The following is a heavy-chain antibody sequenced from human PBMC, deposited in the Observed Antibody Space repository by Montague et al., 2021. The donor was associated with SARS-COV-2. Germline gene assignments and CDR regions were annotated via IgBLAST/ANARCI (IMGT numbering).Heavy chain of an antibody. CDR1: GFIFSNFW. CDR3: ARGNIVIVPPAIFYDS. D-gene: IGHD2-2*01. CDR2: IKQDGSEK. J-gene: IGHJ4*02. V-gene: IGHV3-7*01. Sequence: SLRFSCAASGFIFSNFWMSWVRQAPGKGLEWVANIKQDGSEKFYVDSVKGRFTISRDNAKNSLYLQMYSLRAEDTAVYFCARGNIVIVPPAIFYDSWGQGTLVTVSS.